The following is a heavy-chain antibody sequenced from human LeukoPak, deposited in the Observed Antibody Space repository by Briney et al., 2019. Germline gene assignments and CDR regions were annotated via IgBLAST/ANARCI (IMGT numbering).Heavy chain of an antibody. V-gene: IGHV1-2*02. J-gene: IGHJ6*03. CDR2: INTHSGGT. D-gene: IGHD3-10*01. CDR1: GYTFTDYY. CDR3: ARDSDYYYYMDV. Sequence: ASVKVSCKASGYTFTDYYMHWVRQAPGQGLEWMGWINTHSGGTSYAQKFQGRVTMTRDTSTSTAYMELRSLRSDDTAVYYCARDSDYYYYMDVWGKGTTVTVSS.